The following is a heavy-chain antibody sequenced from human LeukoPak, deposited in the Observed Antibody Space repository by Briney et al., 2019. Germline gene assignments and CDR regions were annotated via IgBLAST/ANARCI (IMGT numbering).Heavy chain of an antibody. Sequence: GGSLRLSCAASGFSVSSNYMSWVRQAPGKGLEWVSVLYSSGYTKYADSVRGRFSISRDNSKNTLYLQMNSLRAEDTAVYYCAKVRFYYGSGSYDAFDIWGQGTMVTVSS. V-gene: IGHV3-66*01. CDR3: AKVRFYYGSGSYDAFDI. CDR2: LYSSGYT. D-gene: IGHD3-10*01. J-gene: IGHJ3*02. CDR1: GFSVSSNY.